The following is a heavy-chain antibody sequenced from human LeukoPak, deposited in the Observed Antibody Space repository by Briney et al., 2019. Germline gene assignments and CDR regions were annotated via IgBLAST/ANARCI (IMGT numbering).Heavy chain of an antibody. D-gene: IGHD3-3*01. CDR1: GGSISSSHYY. J-gene: IGHJ3*02. Sequence: SETLSLTCTVSGGSISSSHYYWSWIRQPPGKGLEWIGYIYYSGSTNYNPSLKSRVTISVDTSKNQFSLKLSSVTAADTAVYYCAVGSGGADDAFDIWGQGTMVTVSS. CDR3: AVGSGGADDAFDI. V-gene: IGHV4-61*01. CDR2: IYYSGST.